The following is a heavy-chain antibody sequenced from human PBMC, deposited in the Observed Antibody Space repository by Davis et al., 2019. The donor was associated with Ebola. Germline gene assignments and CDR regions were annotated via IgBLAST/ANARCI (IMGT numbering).Heavy chain of an antibody. V-gene: IGHV4-34*01. CDR1: GGSFSGYY. CDR2: INHSGST. CDR3: AKISSRGLRRDAFDI. Sequence: PSETLSLTCAVYGGSFSGYYWSWIRQPPGKGLEWIGEINHSGSTNYNPSLKSRVTISVDTSKNQFSLKLSSVTAADTAVYYCAKISSRGLRRDAFDIWGQGTMVTVSS. J-gene: IGHJ3*02. D-gene: IGHD4-17*01.